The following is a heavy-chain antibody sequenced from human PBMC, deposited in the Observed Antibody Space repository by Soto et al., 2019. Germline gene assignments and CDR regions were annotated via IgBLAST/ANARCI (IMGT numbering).Heavy chain of an antibody. J-gene: IGHJ4*02. CDR3: AIHSDTAMVTVLD. D-gene: IGHD5-18*01. CDR1: GGSISSGGYS. CDR2: IYHSGST. Sequence: SETLSLTCAVSGGSISSGGYSWSWIRQPPGKGLEWIGYIYHSGSTYYNPSLKSRVTISVDRSKNQFSLKLSSVTAADTAVYYWAIHSDTAMVTVLDWGQGTQVTVSS. V-gene: IGHV4-30-2*01.